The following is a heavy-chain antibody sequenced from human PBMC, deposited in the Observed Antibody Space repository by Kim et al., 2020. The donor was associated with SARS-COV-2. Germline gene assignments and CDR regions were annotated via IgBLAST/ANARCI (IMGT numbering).Heavy chain of an antibody. D-gene: IGHD3-10*01. CDR2: ISFDGSHE. J-gene: IGHJ4*02. Sequence: GGSLRLSCAASGFNFNNYGAHWVRQAPGKGLEWVAVISFDGSHEYYADSVKGRFTLSRDSSRNTAALQMSSLTTEDTALYYCAKSGSGSSYFYLDYWGQG. V-gene: IGHV3-30*18. CDR3: AKSGSGSSYFYLDY. CDR1: GFNFNNYG.